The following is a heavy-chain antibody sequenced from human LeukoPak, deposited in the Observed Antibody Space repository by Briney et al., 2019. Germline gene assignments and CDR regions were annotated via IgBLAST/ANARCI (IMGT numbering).Heavy chain of an antibody. CDR1: GFTFSSNE. CDR2: INSGGTII. V-gene: IGHV3-48*03. J-gene: IGHJ4*02. CDR3: ARDWFAD. Sequence: GGSLRLSCAASGFTFSSNEMNWVRQAPGKGLEWVSYINSGGTIIYYADSVKGRFTISRDNAKNSLYLQMNSLRAKDTAIYYCARDWFADWGQGTLVIVSS.